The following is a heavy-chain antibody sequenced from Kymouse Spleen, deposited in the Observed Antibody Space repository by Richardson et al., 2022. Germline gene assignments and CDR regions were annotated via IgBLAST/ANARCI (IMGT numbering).Heavy chain of an antibody. D-gene: IGHD6-19*01. CDR2: INHSGST. CDR3: ARGIAVAFDY. V-gene: IGHV4-34*01. CDR1: GGSFSGYY. Sequence: QVQLQQWGAGLLKPSETLSLTCAVYGGSFSGYYWSWIRQPPGKGLEWIGEINHSGSTNYNPSLKSRVTISVDTSKNQFSLKLSSVTAADTAVYYCARGIAVAFDYWGQGTLVTVSS. J-gene: IGHJ4*02.